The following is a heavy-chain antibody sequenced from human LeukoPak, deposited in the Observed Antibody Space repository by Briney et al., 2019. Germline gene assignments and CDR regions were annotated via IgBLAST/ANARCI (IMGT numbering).Heavy chain of an antibody. CDR2: TYYRSKCYN. Sequence: SQTLSLTCAISGDSVSSNSAAWDWIRQSPSRGLEWLGRTYYRSKCYNDYAVSLKSRITINPDTSKNQFSLQLNSVTPEDTAVYYCVRSSSWYLWFDPWGQGTLVTVSS. J-gene: IGHJ5*02. V-gene: IGHV6-1*01. D-gene: IGHD6-13*01. CDR3: VRSSSWYLWFDP. CDR1: GDSVSSNSAA.